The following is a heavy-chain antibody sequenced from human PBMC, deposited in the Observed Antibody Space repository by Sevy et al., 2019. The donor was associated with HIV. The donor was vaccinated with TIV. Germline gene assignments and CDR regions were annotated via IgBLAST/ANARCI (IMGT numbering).Heavy chain of an antibody. D-gene: IGHD2-21*01. V-gene: IGHV4-59*01. CDR1: GGSISSYY. CDR3: ARAPGELDY. Sequence: SETLSLTCTVSGGSISSYYWSWIRQPPGKGLEWIGYIYYSGSTNYNPSLKSRVTISVDTSKNQCSLKLSSVTAADTAVYYCARAPGELDYWGQGTLVTVSS. CDR2: IYYSGST. J-gene: IGHJ4*02.